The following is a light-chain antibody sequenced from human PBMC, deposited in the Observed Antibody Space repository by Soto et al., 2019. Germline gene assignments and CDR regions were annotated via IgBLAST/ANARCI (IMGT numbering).Light chain of an antibody. CDR2: GNS. V-gene: IGLV1-40*01. CDR3: QSYDSSLSGGV. J-gene: IGLJ1*01. Sequence: QSVLTQPPSVSGAPGQRVTISCTGSSSNIGAGYDVHWYQQLPGTAPKLLIYGNSHRPSGVPDRFSGSKSGTSASLAITGLQAEDEADYYCQSYDSSLSGGVFGTGTKLTVL. CDR1: SSNIGAGYD.